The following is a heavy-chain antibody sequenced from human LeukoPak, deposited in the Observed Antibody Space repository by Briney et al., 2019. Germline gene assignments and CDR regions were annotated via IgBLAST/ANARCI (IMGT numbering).Heavy chain of an antibody. D-gene: IGHD2-8*01. CDR2: VNPNSGGT. CDR1: GYTFTGYY. CDR3: ARGPKKYCTNGVCYFGY. J-gene: IGHJ4*02. V-gene: IGHV1-2*02. Sequence: ASVKVSCKASGYTFTGYYMHWVRQAPGQGLEWMGWVNPNSGGTNYAQKFQGRVTMTRDTSISTAYMELSRLRSDDTAVYYCARGPKKYCTNGVCYFGYWGQGTLVTVSS.